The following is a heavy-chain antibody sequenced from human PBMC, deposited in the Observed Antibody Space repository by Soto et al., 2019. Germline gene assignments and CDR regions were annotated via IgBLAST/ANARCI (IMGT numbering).Heavy chain of an antibody. Sequence: PSETLSLTCTVSGGSISSSSYYWGWIRQPPGKGLEWIGSIYYSGSTYYNPSLKSRVTISVDTSKNQFSLKLSSVTAADTAVYYCARQEGAARPFDYWGQGTLVTVSS. V-gene: IGHV4-39*01. J-gene: IGHJ4*02. D-gene: IGHD6-6*01. CDR1: GGSISSSSYY. CDR3: ARQEGAARPFDY. CDR2: IYYSGST.